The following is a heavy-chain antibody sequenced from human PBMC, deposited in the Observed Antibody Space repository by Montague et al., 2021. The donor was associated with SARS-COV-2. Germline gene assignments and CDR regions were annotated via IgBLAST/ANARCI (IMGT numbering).Heavy chain of an antibody. CDR3: AREGSPYFYDP. CDR2: ISYSGAT. V-gene: IGHV4-59*11. D-gene: IGHD3-22*01. CDR1: GGSISGHY. J-gene: IGHJ5*02. Sequence: SETLSLTCSVSGGSISGHYWTWIRQPPGKGPEWIGYISYSGATHYNPSLRSRLTISIDVSRNRLSLNLSSVTAADTAVYYCAREGSPYFYDPWGQGTLVTVS.